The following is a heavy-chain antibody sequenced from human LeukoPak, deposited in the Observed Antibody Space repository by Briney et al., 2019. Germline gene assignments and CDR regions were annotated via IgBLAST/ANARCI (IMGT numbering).Heavy chain of an antibody. D-gene: IGHD3-10*01. CDR2: IYYSGRT. CDR3: ARLSLSFGELSSQGFDC. Sequence: PSETLSLTCTVSGGSISSSSYYWGWLRQPPGKGLEWIGSIYYSGRTYYNPSLESRVTMSVDTSKNQLSLKLSSATAADTAVYYCARLSLSFGELSSQGFDCWGQGTLVTVSS. V-gene: IGHV4-39*01. J-gene: IGHJ4*02. CDR1: GGSISSSSYY.